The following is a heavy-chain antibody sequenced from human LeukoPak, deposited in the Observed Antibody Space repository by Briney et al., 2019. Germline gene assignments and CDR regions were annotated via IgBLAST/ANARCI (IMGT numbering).Heavy chain of an antibody. CDR1: GFTFTSYN. CDR2: ITSSSSYI. CDR3: ARDPYSGNFGAYYYYYMDV. D-gene: IGHD1-26*01. V-gene: IGHV3-21*06. Sequence: GGSLRLSCAASGFTFTSYNMNWVRQAPGKGLEWVSSITSSSSYIYYADSVKGRFTISRDNAKNSLYLQMDSLRVEDTAVYYCARDPYSGNFGAYYYYYMDVWGKGTTVTISS. J-gene: IGHJ6*03.